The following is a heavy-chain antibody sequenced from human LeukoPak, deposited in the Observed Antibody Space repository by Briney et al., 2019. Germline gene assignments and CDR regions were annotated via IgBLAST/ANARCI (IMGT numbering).Heavy chain of an antibody. V-gene: IGHV3-11*01. CDR3: ARDRLGDYDHSGYYDK. D-gene: IGHD3-22*01. CDR1: GFTFSDYY. CDR2: ICDSGRTI. Sequence: GGSLRLSCAASGFTFSDYYMSWIRQAPGRGLEWVSYICDSGRTIYYADSVKGRFTISRDNAKNSVYLQMNNLGAEHTAVYYCARDRLGDYDHSGYYDKWGQGTLVTVSS. J-gene: IGHJ4*02.